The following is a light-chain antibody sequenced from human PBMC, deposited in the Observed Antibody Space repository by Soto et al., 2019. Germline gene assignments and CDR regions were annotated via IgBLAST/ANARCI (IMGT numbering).Light chain of an antibody. Sequence: QPVLTQPPSVSGAPGQRITISCTGSSSNIGTGYVVNWYQQLPGTAPKFFISSNNNRPSGVPDRVSASKSGTSASPAITGLRAEDEADYYCQSYDTRLSGYVFGAGTKLTVL. J-gene: IGLJ1*01. CDR2: SNN. CDR3: QSYDTRLSGYV. V-gene: IGLV1-40*01. CDR1: SSNIGTGYV.